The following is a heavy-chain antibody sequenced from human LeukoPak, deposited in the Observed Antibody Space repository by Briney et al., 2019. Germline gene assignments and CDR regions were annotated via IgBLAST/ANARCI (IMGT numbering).Heavy chain of an antibody. CDR1: GGSISSYY. Sequence: SETLSLTCTVSGGSISSYYWSWIRQPPGKGLEWIGYIYHSGSTYYNPSLKSRVTISVDRSKNQFSLKLSSVTAADTAVYYCARDGPLGILDYWGQGTLVTVSS. D-gene: IGHD7-27*01. CDR3: ARDGPLGILDY. V-gene: IGHV4-59*12. J-gene: IGHJ4*02. CDR2: IYHSGST.